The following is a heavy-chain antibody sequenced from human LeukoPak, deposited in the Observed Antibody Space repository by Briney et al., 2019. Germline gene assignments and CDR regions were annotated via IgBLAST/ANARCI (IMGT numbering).Heavy chain of an antibody. CDR2: IYYSGST. J-gene: IGHJ4*02. CDR1: GGSIGSSSYY. D-gene: IGHD2-15*01. Sequence: SETLSLTCTVSGGSIGSSSYYWGWIRQPPGKGLEWIGSIYYSGSTYYNPSLKSRVTISVDRSKNHFSLRLSSVTAADTAVYYCARGENVVAATRRWGQGTLVTVSS. CDR3: ARGENVVAATRR. V-gene: IGHV4-39*02.